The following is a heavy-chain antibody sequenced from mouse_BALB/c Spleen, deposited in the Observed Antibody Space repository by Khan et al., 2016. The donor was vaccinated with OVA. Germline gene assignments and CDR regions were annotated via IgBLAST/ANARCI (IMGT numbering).Heavy chain of an antibody. CDR1: GFSLSNYS. Sequence: QVQLKQSGPGLVQPSQSLSITCTVSGFSLSNYSVHWVRQSPGKGLEWLGVIWSAGSTDYNAAFISRLTISKDNSRSQAFFKMNSLQPNDAAIYYCARRGYDYGRGALFAYGGQGTLVTVS. CDR2: IWSAGST. J-gene: IGHJ3*01. CDR3: ARRGYDYGRGALFAY. V-gene: IGHV2-2*02. D-gene: IGHD2-4*01.